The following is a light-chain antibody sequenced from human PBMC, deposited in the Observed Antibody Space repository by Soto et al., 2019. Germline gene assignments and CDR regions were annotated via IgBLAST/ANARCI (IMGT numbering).Light chain of an antibody. Sequence: MTQSPVTLSVSPGERATLSCRASQFIGSNLAWYQQKPAQPPRLLIYDASTRATGIPARCSSSGSATEYSLTISSLQSEDFAVYYCQQYNNWPPLTFGGGTKVDIK. J-gene: IGKJ4*01. CDR1: QFIGSN. V-gene: IGKV3-15*01. CDR2: DAS. CDR3: QQYNNWPPLT.